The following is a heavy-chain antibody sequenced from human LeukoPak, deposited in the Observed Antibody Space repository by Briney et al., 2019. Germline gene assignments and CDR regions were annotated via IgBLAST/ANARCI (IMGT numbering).Heavy chain of an antibody. Sequence: GGSLRLSCAASGFTVSSNYMSWVRQALGKGLEWVSVIYSGGSTYYADSVKGRFTTSRDNSKNTLYLQMNSLRAEDTAVYYCAKPYSGYAPYFDYWGQGTLVTVSS. CDR2: IYSGGST. V-gene: IGHV3-53*05. D-gene: IGHD5-12*01. CDR3: AKPYSGYAPYFDY. CDR1: GFTVSSNY. J-gene: IGHJ4*02.